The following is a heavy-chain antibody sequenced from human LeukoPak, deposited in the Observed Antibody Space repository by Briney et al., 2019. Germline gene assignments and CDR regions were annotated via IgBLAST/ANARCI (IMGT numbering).Heavy chain of an antibody. Sequence: GGSLRLSCAASGFTSGSYDMHWVRQPIGKGLEWVSTINIAGDTYYPASVKGRFTISRESAKNSLYLQMSSLRAGDTAVYYCARGDTSGWYSFDHWGQGTLVTVSS. CDR3: ARGDTSGWYSFDH. D-gene: IGHD6-19*01. J-gene: IGHJ4*02. V-gene: IGHV3-13*04. CDR1: GFTSGSYD. CDR2: INIAGDT.